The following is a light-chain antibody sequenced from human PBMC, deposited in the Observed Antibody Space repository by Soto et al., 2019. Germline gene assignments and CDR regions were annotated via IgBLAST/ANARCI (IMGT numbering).Light chain of an antibody. CDR2: DVT. CDR3: SSYTCSSTLVV. V-gene: IGLV2-14*01. CDR1: SSDVGGYNY. Sequence: QSALTQPASVSGSPGQSITISCTGTSSDVGGYNYVSWYQQHPGKVPKLMIYDVTNRPSGVSNRFSGSKSGNTASLTISGLQAEDEADYYCSSYTCSSTLVVFGGGTKLTVL. J-gene: IGLJ2*01.